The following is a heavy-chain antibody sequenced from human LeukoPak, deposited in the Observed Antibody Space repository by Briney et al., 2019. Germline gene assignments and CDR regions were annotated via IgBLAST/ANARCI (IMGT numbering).Heavy chain of an antibody. V-gene: IGHV1-2*02. D-gene: IGHD4-17*01. Sequence: ASVKVSCKASGYTFTGYYMHWVRQAPGQGLEWVGWINPNSGGTNYAQKFQGRVTMTRDTSISTAYMELSRLRSDDTAVYYCARDDYGDPNFDYWGQGTLVTVSS. CDR2: INPNSGGT. J-gene: IGHJ4*02. CDR1: GYTFTGYY. CDR3: ARDDYGDPNFDY.